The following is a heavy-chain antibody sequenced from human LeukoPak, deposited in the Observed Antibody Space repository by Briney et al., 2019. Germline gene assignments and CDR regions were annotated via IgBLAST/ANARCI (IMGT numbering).Heavy chain of an antibody. Sequence: SETLSLTCTVSGDSISSDYWSWIRQPPGKGLEWIGYIHYSGSSNYNPSLKSRVTMSVGTSKKQSSLELRSVTTADTAVYYCTRGSGWYYFWGQGTLVTVSS. CDR2: IHYSGSS. D-gene: IGHD6-19*01. CDR3: TRGSGWYYF. J-gene: IGHJ4*02. V-gene: IGHV4-59*01. CDR1: GDSISSDY.